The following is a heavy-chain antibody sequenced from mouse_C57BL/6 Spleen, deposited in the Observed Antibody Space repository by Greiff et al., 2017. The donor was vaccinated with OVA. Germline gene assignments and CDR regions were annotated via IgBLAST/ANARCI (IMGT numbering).Heavy chain of an antibody. CDR1: GFTFSSYA. Sequence: EVKVVESGEGLVKPGGSLKLSCAASGFTFSSYAMSWVRQTPEKRLEWVAYISSGGDYIYYADNVKGRFTISRDNARNTLYLQMSSLKSEDTAMYYGTKDRGRLRRYWYFDVWGTGTTVTVSS. D-gene: IGHD2-4*01. J-gene: IGHJ1*03. V-gene: IGHV5-9-1*02. CDR2: ISSGGDYI. CDR3: TKDRGRLRRYWYFDV.